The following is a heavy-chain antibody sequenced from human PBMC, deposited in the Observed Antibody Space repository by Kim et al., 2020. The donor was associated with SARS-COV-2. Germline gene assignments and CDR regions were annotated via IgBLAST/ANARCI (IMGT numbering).Heavy chain of an antibody. D-gene: IGHD3-10*01. CDR1: GGSISSSSYY. V-gene: IGHV4-39*01. Sequence: SETLSLTCTVSGGSISSSSYYWGWIRQSPGRGLEWIGSIYYGGKTYYNPSLKSRVSISVDTSNNQFSLMLTSVTAADTAVYYCARIIKRLGCDYRGQGTLVTVSS. CDR3: ARIIKRLGCDY. J-gene: IGHJ4*02. CDR2: IYYGGKT.